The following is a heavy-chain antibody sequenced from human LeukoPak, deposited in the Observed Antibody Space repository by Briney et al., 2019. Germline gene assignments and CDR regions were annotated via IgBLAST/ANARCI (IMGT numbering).Heavy chain of an antibody. CDR1: GFTFSSYA. CDR3: AKVPDIVVVPAVNNWFDP. D-gene: IGHD2-2*01. Sequence: GGSLRLSCAASGFTFSSYAMSWVRQAPGKGLGWVSAISGSGGSTYYADSVKGRFTISRDNSKNTLYLQMNSLRAEDTAVYYCAKVPDIVVVPAVNNWFDPWGQGTLVTVSS. J-gene: IGHJ5*02. V-gene: IGHV3-23*01. CDR2: ISGSGGST.